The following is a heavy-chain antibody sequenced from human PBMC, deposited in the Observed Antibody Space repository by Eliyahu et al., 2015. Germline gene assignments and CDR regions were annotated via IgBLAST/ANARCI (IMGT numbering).Heavy chain of an antibody. V-gene: IGHV4-34*01. CDR2: INHSGRT. D-gene: IGHD3-10*01. Sequence: QVQLQQWGAGLLKPSETLSLTCAXYGGSFSGYYWGWIRLPPGKGXEXXGEINHSGRTNYNPSLKSRVTISVDTSKNQFSLKLTSVTAADTAVYYCARAVVRGIMIMHWFDPWGQGALVTVSS. CDR3: ARAVVRGIMIMHWFDP. CDR1: GGSFSGYY. J-gene: IGHJ5*02.